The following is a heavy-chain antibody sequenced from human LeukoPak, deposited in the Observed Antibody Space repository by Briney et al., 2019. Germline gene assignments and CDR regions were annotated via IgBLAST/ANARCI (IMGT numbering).Heavy chain of an antibody. J-gene: IGHJ4*02. CDR2: INTDGSVI. V-gene: IGHV3-74*01. Sequence: GGSLRLSCTGSEFIFRTYWVHWVRQAPGKGLVWVAHINTDGSVISHADSVKGRLTISRDNAKNTLYLEMKSLRLEDTAMYYCARVPTNTYGLADWGQGTLVSVSS. CDR3: ARVPTNTYGLAD. D-gene: IGHD5-18*01. CDR1: EFIFRTYW.